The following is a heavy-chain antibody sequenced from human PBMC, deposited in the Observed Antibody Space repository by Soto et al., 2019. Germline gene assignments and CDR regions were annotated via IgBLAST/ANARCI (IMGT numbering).Heavy chain of an antibody. J-gene: IGHJ6*03. D-gene: IGHD3-22*01. CDR3: ARMLAVNYYYYYVDV. CDR2: ILSSDEK. V-gene: IGHV2-26*01. CDR1: GFSLRNARMG. Sequence: QVTLKESGPVLVKPTETLTLTWTVSGFSLRNARMGVSWIRQPPGKALEWLAHILSSDEKSYNTSLKGRVTLSKDTSKSQVVLTMTYVDPVDTATYFCARMLAVNYYYYYVDVWGEGTTVTVSS.